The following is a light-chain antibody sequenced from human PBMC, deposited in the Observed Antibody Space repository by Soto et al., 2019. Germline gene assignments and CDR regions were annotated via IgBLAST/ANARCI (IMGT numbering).Light chain of an antibody. CDR3: HQYGNSPYT. V-gene: IGKV3-20*01. CDR1: QTVRSNY. Sequence: DIVKTQSPGTLSSSPGETATLSCRASQTVRSNYLAWYQHKPGQAPRLLIYGASSRATAIPDRFSGSGSGTDFTLTISRLEPEDLATYYCHQYGNSPYTFGQGTRLEIK. CDR2: GAS. J-gene: IGKJ2*01.